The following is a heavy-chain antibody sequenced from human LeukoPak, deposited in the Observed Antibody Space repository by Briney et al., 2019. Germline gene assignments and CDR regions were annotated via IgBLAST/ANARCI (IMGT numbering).Heavy chain of an antibody. CDR2: IIGSRGSK. J-gene: IGHJ3*02. Sequence: GGSLRLSCAASGFTFSSYAMSWVRQAPGKGLEWGSAIIGSRGSKYYADSVKGRLTISRDNSKTTLYLKMKSLRAEATAVYYCAKHVLRFLEWLPIDAFDIWGQGTMVTVSS. D-gene: IGHD3-3*01. CDR3: AKHVLRFLEWLPIDAFDI. V-gene: IGHV3-23*01. CDR1: GFTFSSYA.